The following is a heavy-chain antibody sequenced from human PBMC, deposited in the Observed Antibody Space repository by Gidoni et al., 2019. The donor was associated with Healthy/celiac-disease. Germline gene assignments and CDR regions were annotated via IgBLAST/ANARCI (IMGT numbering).Heavy chain of an antibody. Sequence: QVQLVESGGGLVKPGGSLRLSCAASGFTFSAYYMSWIRQAPGKGLEWVSYISSSGRTIYYADSVKGRFTISRDNANNSLYLQMNSLRAEDTAVYYCARGPRDGIAAAGTGWFDPWGQGTLVTVSS. D-gene: IGHD6-13*01. CDR2: ISSSGRTI. V-gene: IGHV3-11*01. CDR3: ARGPRDGIAAAGTGWFDP. CDR1: GFTFSAYY. J-gene: IGHJ5*02.